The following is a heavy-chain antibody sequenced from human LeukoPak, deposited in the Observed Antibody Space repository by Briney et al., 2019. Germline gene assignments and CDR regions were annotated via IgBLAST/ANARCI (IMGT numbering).Heavy chain of an antibody. D-gene: IGHD3-22*01. CDR2: IRSSSSYV. Sequence: GGSLRLSCAASGFTFSSYSMNWVRQAPGKGLEWVSSIRSSSSYVYYADSVKGRFTISRDNAKNSLYLQMNSLRAEDTAVYYCARLYYDSSGSFAYWGQGTLVTVSS. J-gene: IGHJ4*02. CDR1: GFTFSSYS. V-gene: IGHV3-21*01. CDR3: ARLYYDSSGSFAY.